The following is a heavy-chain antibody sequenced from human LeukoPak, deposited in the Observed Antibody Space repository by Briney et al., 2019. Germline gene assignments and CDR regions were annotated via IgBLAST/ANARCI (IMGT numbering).Heavy chain of an antibody. CDR1: GGSFSGYY. D-gene: IGHD3-9*01. Sequence: SETLSLTCTVYGGSFSGYYWSWIRQPPGKGLEWIGEINHSGSTNYNPSLKSRVTISVDTSKNQFSLKLSSVTAADTAVYYCARVGNILTGSTNYFDYWGQGTLVTVSS. CDR2: INHSGST. CDR3: ARVGNILTGSTNYFDY. V-gene: IGHV4-34*01. J-gene: IGHJ4*02.